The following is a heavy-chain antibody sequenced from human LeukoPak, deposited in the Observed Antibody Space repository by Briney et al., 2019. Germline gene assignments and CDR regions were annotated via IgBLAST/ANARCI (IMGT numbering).Heavy chain of an antibody. Sequence: GGSLRLSCAASGIIFSRYWIYWVRQAPGKGLEWVAVISYDGSNKYYADSVKGRFTISRDNSKNTLYLQMNSLRAEDTAVYYCARASNYAAGPLAYFDYWGQGTLVTVSS. CDR2: ISYDGSNK. J-gene: IGHJ4*02. CDR1: GIIFSRYW. CDR3: ARASNYAAGPLAYFDY. V-gene: IGHV3-30*03. D-gene: IGHD4-11*01.